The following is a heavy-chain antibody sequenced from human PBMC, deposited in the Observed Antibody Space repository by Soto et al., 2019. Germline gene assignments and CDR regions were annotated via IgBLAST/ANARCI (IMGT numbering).Heavy chain of an antibody. CDR1: GGSISSYY. J-gene: IGHJ5*02. D-gene: IGHD3-16*01. Sequence: SETLSLTCTVSGGSISSYYWSWIRQPPGKGLEWIGYIYYSGSTNYNPSLKSRVTISVDTSKNQFSLKLSSVTAADTAVYYCARGSNEVDVDNWFDPWGQGTLVTVSS. CDR3: ARGSNEVDVDNWFDP. CDR2: IYYSGST. V-gene: IGHV4-59*01.